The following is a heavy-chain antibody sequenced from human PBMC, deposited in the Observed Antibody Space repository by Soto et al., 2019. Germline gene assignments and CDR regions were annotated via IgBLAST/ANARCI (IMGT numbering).Heavy chain of an antibody. CDR3: ARGRGAGLPND. CDR1: GYTFTGYF. J-gene: IGHJ1*01. D-gene: IGHD1-26*01. CDR2: INPKSGGT. Sequence: QVQLVQSGAEVKKTGASVRVSCKASGYTFTGYFIHWVRQAPGQGLEWMGWINPKSGGTNYAQKFQAWVTMTRDTSISTAYMELSSLRADDTAVYYCARGRGAGLPNDWGQGTLVTVSS. V-gene: IGHV1-2*04.